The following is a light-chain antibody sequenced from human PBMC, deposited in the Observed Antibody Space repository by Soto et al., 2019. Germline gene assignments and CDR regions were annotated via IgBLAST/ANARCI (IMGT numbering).Light chain of an antibody. J-gene: IGKJ4*01. Sequence: DIQLTQSPSFLSASVGDRVTITCRASKGISNHLAWYQQKPGKAPKLLIYAASTLQSGVPSRFSGSGSGTEFTLTISSLQPEDYATYNCQQLNSYPLTFGGGTKVEIK. CDR1: KGISNH. CDR3: QQLNSYPLT. V-gene: IGKV1-9*01. CDR2: AAS.